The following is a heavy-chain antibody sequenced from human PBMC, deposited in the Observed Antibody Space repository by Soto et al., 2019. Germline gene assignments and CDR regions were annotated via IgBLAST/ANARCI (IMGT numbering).Heavy chain of an antibody. Sequence: QVQLVQSGAEVKKPGSSVKVSCKASGGTFSSYAISWVRQAPGQGLEWIGGIIPIFGTANYAQKFQGRVTITADESTSTAYMELSSLRSEDTAVYYCARPTIFGVVPYYYYYGMDVWGQGTTVTVSS. J-gene: IGHJ6*02. V-gene: IGHV1-69*12. CDR1: GGTFSSYA. D-gene: IGHD3-3*01. CDR3: ARPTIFGVVPYYYYYGMDV. CDR2: IIPIFGTA.